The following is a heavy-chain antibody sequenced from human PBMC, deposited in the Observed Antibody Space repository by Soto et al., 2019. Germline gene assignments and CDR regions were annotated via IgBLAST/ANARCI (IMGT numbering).Heavy chain of an antibody. D-gene: IGHD2-21*02. J-gene: IGHJ2*01. CDR1: GDSISNYY. CDR3: ARDRTAKFAPYWHFDL. Sequence: PSETLSLTCTVSGDSISNYYWGWIRQSPGKGLEWIGDMHYSGDTNYNPSLKSRVTMSIDTSKNQFSLRLASVTAADRAVYYCARDRTAKFAPYWHFDLWGRGTLVTVSS. V-gene: IGHV4-59*01. CDR2: MHYSGDT.